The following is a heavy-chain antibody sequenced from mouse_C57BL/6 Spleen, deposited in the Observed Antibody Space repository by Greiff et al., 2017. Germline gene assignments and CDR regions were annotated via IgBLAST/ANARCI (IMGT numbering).Heavy chain of an antibody. D-gene: IGHD1-1*01. CDR1: GYTFTSYG. J-gene: IGHJ4*01. Sequence: QVQLQQSGAELARPGASVKLSCKASGYTFTSYGISWVKQRTGQGLEWIGEIYPRSGNTYYNEKFKGKATLTADKSSSTAYMELRSLTSKDSAVYFCARKEVTTVVATYDYAMDYWGQGTSVTVSS. CDR3: ARKEVTTVVATYDYAMDY. V-gene: IGHV1-81*01. CDR2: IYPRSGNT.